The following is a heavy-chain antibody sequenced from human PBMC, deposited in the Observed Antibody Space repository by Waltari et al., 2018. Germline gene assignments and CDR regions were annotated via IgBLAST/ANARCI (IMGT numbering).Heavy chain of an antibody. CDR2: IYYSGST. CDR3: ARERYSSGWYFRSMDV. CDR1: GGSISSYY. D-gene: IGHD6-19*01. J-gene: IGHJ6*03. Sequence: QVQLQESGPGLVKPSETLSLTCTVSGGSISSYYWSWIRQPPGKGLEWIGYIYYSGSTNYNPSLKSRVTISVDTSKNQFSLKLSSVTAADTAVYYCARERYSSGWYFRSMDVWGKGTTVTVSS. V-gene: IGHV4-59*01.